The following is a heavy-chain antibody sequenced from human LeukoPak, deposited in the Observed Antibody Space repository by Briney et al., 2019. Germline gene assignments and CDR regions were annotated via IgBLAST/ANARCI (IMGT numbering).Heavy chain of an antibody. D-gene: IGHD3-10*01. CDR3: ARETPYYYGSGSYYFWFDP. J-gene: IGHJ5*02. V-gene: IGHV3-20*01. Sequence: GGSLRLSCAASGFTFDDYGMSWVRQAPGKGLEWVSGINWNGGSTGYADSVKGRFTISRDNAKNSLYLQMNSLRAEDTALYHCARETPYYYGSGSYYFWFDPWGQGTLVTVSS. CDR1: GFTFDDYG. CDR2: INWNGGST.